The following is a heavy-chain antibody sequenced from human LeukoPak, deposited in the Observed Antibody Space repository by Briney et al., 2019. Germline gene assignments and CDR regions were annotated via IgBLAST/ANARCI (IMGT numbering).Heavy chain of an antibody. CDR3: ATDYDSSGLGLDY. CDR2: ISWNSGSI. J-gene: IGHJ4*02. V-gene: IGHV3-9*01. Sequence: GGSLRLSCAASGFTFDDYAMHWVRQAPGKGLEWVSGISWNSGSIGYVDSVKGRFTISRDNAKNSLYLQMNSLRAEDTALYYCATDYDSSGLGLDYWGQGTLVTVSS. D-gene: IGHD3-22*01. CDR1: GFTFDDYA.